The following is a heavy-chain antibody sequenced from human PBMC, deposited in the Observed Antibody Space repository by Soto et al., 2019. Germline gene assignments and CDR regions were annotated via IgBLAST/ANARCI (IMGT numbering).Heavy chain of an antibody. V-gene: IGHV3-74*01. Sequence: GGSLRLSCAASGFTFSNYWMHWVRQVPGKGLVWVARINEGGAYRSYADFAEGRFTISRDNAKNSLYLQMNSLRAEDTAVYYCARVHFISDYWGQGTLVTAPQ. CDR1: GFTFSNYW. CDR3: ARVHFISDY. D-gene: IGHD3-10*01. CDR2: INEGGAYR. J-gene: IGHJ4*02.